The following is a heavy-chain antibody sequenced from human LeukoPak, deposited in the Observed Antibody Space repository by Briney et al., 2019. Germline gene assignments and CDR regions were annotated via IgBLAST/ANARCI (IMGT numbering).Heavy chain of an antibody. CDR2: IYPGDSDT. CDR1: GYNFANSW. V-gene: IGHV5-51*01. CDR3: ARQYGRPFDY. J-gene: IGHJ4*02. Sequence: GESLKISCKGSGYNFANSWIGWVRQMPGKGLEWMGIIYPGDSDTRYSPSFQGQVSISVDKSASTTYLQWSSLKVSDTAMYYCARQYGRPFDYWGQGTLVTVSS. D-gene: IGHD4-17*01.